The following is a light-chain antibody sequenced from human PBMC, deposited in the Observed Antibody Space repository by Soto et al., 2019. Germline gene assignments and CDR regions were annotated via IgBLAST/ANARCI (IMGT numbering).Light chain of an antibody. Sequence: QSGLTQPPSASGTPGQRVIISSSGKTPNIGSNYVYWYRHLPGTAPQLLIYRNNQRPSGVSDRFSGSKSRTSASLAISGLRSEDEADYYCASWDDSLRGRVFGGGTKLTVL. CDR2: RNN. CDR1: TPNIGSNY. V-gene: IGLV1-47*01. J-gene: IGLJ3*02. CDR3: ASWDDSLRGRV.